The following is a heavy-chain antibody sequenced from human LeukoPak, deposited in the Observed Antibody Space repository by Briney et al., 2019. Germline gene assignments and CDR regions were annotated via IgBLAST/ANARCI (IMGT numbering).Heavy chain of an antibody. J-gene: IGHJ5*01. D-gene: IGHD2-8*01. Sequence: PSETLSLTCTVSGGSVSNYYWSWIRQPAGKGLEWIGRIHSSGITNYNPSLKSRVSISVDKSKNQFSLKLISVTAADTAVYYCARDRCEGYCTSFDSWGQGTLVTVSS. V-gene: IGHV4-4*07. CDR1: GGSVSNYY. CDR3: ARDRCEGYCTSFDS. CDR2: IHSSGIT.